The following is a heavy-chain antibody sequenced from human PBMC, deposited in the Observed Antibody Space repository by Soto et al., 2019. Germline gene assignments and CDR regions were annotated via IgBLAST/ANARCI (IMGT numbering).Heavy chain of an antibody. CDR1: GFTFSTYA. V-gene: IGHV3-23*01. Sequence: PGGSLRLSCAASGFTFSTYAMTWVRQAPGKGLEWVSAISASGGSTYYADSVKGRFTISRDNAKNSLYLQMNSLRAEDTAVYYCARSRAPYSAHRGPAEYFQHWGQGTLVTVSS. CDR2: ISASGGST. J-gene: IGHJ1*01. D-gene: IGHD1-26*01. CDR3: ARSRAPYSAHRGPAEYFQH.